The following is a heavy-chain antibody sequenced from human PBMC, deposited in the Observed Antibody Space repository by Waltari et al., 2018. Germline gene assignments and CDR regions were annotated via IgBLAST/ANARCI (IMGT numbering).Heavy chain of an antibody. J-gene: IGHJ4*02. Sequence: EVQLLESGGGLVQPGGSLRLSCAASGFTFSSYAMGWVRQAPGKGVEWVSGITYNRDNTYYADSVKGRFTISRDNSKNTLFVQMNSLGPEDTAIYYCVKGPYRGTYYFDCWGQGTLVTVSS. V-gene: IGHV3-23*01. CDR1: GFTFSSYA. CDR3: VKGPYRGTYYFDC. CDR2: ITYNRDNT. D-gene: IGHD3-16*01.